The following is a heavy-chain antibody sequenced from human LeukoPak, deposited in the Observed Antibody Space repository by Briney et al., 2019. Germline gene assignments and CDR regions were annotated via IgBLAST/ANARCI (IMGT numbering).Heavy chain of an antibody. D-gene: IGHD2-15*01. CDR3: ARSPVLYCSGGSCPDAFDT. V-gene: IGHV1-2*02. CDR2: INPNSGGT. CDR1: GYTFTGYY. Sequence: ASVKVSCKASGYTFTGYYIHWVRQAPGQGLEWMGWINPNSGGTNFAQKFQGRVTMTRDTSISTAYMELSRLRSDDTAVYYCARSPVLYCSGGSCPDAFDTWGQGTMVTVSS. J-gene: IGHJ3*02.